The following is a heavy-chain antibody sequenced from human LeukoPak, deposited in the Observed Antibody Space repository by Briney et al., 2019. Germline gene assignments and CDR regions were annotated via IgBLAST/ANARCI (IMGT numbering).Heavy chain of an antibody. CDR1: GGSFTDYY. D-gene: IGHD6-19*01. Sequence: SETLSLTCAVFGGSFTDYYWSWIRQPPGKGLEWIGEVTHSGSTNYKSSLKSRHTISVDMSKNQFSVKLTSVTAADTAIYYGSRRGQWLGRWFDPWGQGTLVTVPS. CDR3: SRRGQWLGRWFDP. V-gene: IGHV4-34*01. J-gene: IGHJ5*02. CDR2: VTHSGST.